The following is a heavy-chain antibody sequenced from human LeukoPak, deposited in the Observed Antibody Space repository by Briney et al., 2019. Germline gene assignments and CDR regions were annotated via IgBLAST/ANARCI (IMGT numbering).Heavy chain of an antibody. J-gene: IGHJ4*02. CDR3: ARSSSYDSSGPAHY. V-gene: IGHV4-34*01. CDR2: INHSGST. D-gene: IGHD3-22*01. CDR1: GVSFSGYY. Sequence: SETLSLTCAVYGVSFSGYYWSWLRQPPGKGLEWIGEINHSGSTNYNPSLKSRVTISVDTSKNQFSLKLSSVTAADTAVYYCARSSSYDSSGPAHYWGQGTLVTVSS.